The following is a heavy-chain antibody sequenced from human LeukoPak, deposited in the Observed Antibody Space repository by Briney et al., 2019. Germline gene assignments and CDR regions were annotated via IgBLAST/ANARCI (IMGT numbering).Heavy chain of an antibody. CDR3: AKRGAVAGTLSYYAMDV. D-gene: IGHD6-19*01. CDR1: GFTFSNYG. J-gene: IGHJ6*02. V-gene: IGHV3-33*06. Sequence: GGSLRLSCAASGFTFSNYGMHWVRQAPGKGLEWVAIIWYDGATQYYIDSVRGRFTISRDNSKNTLYLQMDSLRAEDTAVYYCAKRGAVAGTLSYYAMDVWGQGTTVTVS. CDR2: IWYDGATQ.